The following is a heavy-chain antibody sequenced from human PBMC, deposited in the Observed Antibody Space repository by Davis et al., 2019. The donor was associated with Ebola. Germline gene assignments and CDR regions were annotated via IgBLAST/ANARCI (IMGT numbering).Heavy chain of an antibody. D-gene: IGHD3-10*01. CDR1: GYTFSSYY. Sequence: ASVKVSCKASGYTFSSYYMHWVRQAPGQGLEWMGIINPSGGSTSYAQRFQGRVTMTRDTSTSTVYMELSSLRSEDTAVYYCARGITHYAMDVWGKGTTVTVSS. J-gene: IGHJ6*04. CDR2: INPSGGST. CDR3: ARGITHYAMDV. V-gene: IGHV1-46*01.